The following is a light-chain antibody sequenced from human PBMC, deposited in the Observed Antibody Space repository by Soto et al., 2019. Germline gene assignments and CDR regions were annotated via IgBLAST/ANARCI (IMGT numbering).Light chain of an antibody. J-gene: IGKJ2*01. CDR2: KAS. Sequence: DIQMTQSPSTLSGSVGDRVTITCRASQTISSWLAWYQQKPGKAPKLLIYKASTLKSGVPSRFSGSGSGTEFTLTISSLQPEDFATYYCQHLTGTFGQGTTLEIK. V-gene: IGKV1-5*03. CDR3: QHLTGT. CDR1: QTISSW.